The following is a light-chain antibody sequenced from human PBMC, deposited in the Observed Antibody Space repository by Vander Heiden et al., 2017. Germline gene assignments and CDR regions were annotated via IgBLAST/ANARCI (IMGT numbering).Light chain of an antibody. V-gene: IGKV1-39*01. CDR2: GAS. CDR3: LQYYNAPRT. Sequence: IRMTHSPSSLSASVGDRVTVNCRASRTISTSLNWYQQKAGKAPKLLIYGASSLHDGVPSRFRGSGSGTDFTLTISDLQAEDFATYFCLQYYNAPRTFAQGTQVEIK. J-gene: IGKJ1*01. CDR1: RTISTS.